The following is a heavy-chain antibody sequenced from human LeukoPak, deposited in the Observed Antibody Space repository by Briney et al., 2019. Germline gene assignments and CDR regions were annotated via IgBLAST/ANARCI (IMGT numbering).Heavy chain of an antibody. CDR2: IKHDGSEN. CDR1: GFTFSTYC. D-gene: IGHD5-24*01. J-gene: IGHJ4*02. V-gene: IGHV3-7*01. CDR3: ARDVSDEMATSVLDY. Sequence: GGSLRLSCAASGFTFSTYCMSWVRQAPGKGLEWVANIKHDGSENYYVHSVKGRFTISRNNAKNSLYQQINSLTADDPAFSYCARDVSDEMATSVLDYWGQGTLVTVSS.